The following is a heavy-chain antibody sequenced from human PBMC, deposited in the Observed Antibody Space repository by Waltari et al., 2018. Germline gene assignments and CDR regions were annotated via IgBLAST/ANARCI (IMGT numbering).Heavy chain of an antibody. CDR2: ISYDGSNK. Sequence: QVQLVESGGGVVQPGRSLRLSCAASGFPFSSYAMHWVRQAPGKGLEGVAVISYDGSNKYYADSVKGRFTISRDNSKNTLYLQMNSLRAEDTAVYYCASGVVVIAGTQYWGQGTLVTVSS. CDR3: ASGVVVIAGTQY. D-gene: IGHD2-21*01. V-gene: IGHV3-30-3*01. CDR1: GFPFSSYA. J-gene: IGHJ4*02.